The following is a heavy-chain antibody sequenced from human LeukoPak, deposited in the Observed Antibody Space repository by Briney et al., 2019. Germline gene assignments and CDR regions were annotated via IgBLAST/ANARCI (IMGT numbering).Heavy chain of an antibody. D-gene: IGHD6-13*01. CDR3: ARYSSSWTGFDP. CDR2: IYYSGST. J-gene: IGHJ5*02. CDR1: GGSISSYY. Sequence: SETLSLTCAVSGGSISSYYWSWIRQPPGKGLEWIGYIYYSGSTNYNPSLKSRVTISVDTSKNQLSLKLSSVTAADTAVYYCARYSSSWTGFDPWGQGTLVTVSS. V-gene: IGHV4-59*01.